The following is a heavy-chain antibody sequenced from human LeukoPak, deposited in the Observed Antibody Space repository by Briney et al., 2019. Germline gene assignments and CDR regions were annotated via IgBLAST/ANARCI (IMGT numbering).Heavy chain of an antibody. CDR1: GFTFDDYA. D-gene: IGHD3-10*01. CDR3: AKDGGSGSYSSTYFDY. CDR2: ISWNSGSI. V-gene: IGHV3-9*01. J-gene: IGHJ4*02. Sequence: GRSLRLSCAASGFTFDDYAMHWVRQAPGKGLEWVSGISWNSGSIGYVDSVKGRCTISRDNAKNSLYLQMNSLRAEDTALYYCAKDGGSGSYSSTYFDYWGQGTLVTVSS.